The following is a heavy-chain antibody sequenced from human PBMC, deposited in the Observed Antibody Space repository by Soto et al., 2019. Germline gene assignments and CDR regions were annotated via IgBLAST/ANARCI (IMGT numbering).Heavy chain of an antibody. J-gene: IGHJ6*02. CDR3: ARDSRSLQGVHCYYGMDV. V-gene: IGHV3-30-3*01. Sequence: GSLRLSCAASGFTFSSYAMHWVRQAPGKGLEWVAVISYDGSNKYYADSVKGRFTISRDNSKNTLYLQMNSLRAEDTAVYYCARDSRSLQGVHCYYGMDVWGQGTTVTVSS. CDR2: ISYDGSNK. D-gene: IGHD6-6*01. CDR1: GFTFSSYA.